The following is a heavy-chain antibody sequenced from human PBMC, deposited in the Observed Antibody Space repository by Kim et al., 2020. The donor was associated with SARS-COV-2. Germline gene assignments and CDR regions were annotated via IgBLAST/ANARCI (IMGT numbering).Heavy chain of an antibody. CDR2: ISSSSSYI. CDR3: ARCACIVGATGNWFDP. J-gene: IGHJ5*02. V-gene: IGHV3-21*01. CDR1: GFTFSSYS. Sequence: GGSLRLSCAASGFTFSSYSMNWVRQAPGKGLEWVSSISSSSSYIYYADSVKGRFTISRDNAKNSLYLQMNSLRAEDTAVYYCARCACIVGATGNWFDPWGQGTLVTVSS. D-gene: IGHD1-26*01.